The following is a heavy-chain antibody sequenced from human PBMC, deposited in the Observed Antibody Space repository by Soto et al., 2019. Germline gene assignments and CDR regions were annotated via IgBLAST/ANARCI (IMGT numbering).Heavy chain of an antibody. D-gene: IGHD3-3*01. CDR1: GYTFTSYD. Sequence: QVQLVQSGAEVKKPGASVKVSCKASGYTFTSYDINWVRQATGQGLEWMGWMNPNSGNTGYAQKFQGRVTMTRNTCMSTAYMELSSLRFEGTAGYHCAWGYSSYEEDEFDPWGQGTLVTVSS. J-gene: IGHJ5*02. V-gene: IGHV1-8*01. CDR3: AWGYSSYEEDEFDP. CDR2: MNPNSGNT.